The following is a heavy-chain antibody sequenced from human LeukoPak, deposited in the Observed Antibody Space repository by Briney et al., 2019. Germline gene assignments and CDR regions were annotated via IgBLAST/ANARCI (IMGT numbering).Heavy chain of an antibody. Sequence: SETLSLTCTVSGGSVSSGSYYWSWIRQPPGKGLEWIGYIYYSGSTYYNPSLKSRVTISVDTSKNQFSLKLSSVTAADTAVYYCAREKLYYYDSSGYLGYFDYWGQGTLVTVSS. V-gene: IGHV4-61*01. J-gene: IGHJ4*02. D-gene: IGHD3-22*01. CDR2: IYYSGST. CDR3: AREKLYYYDSSGYLGYFDY. CDR1: GGSVSSGSYY.